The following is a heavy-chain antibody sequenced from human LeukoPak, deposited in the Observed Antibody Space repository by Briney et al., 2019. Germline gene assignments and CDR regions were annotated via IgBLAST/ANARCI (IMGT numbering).Heavy chain of an antibody. CDR3: ARRVFSGWGYYFDY. CDR2: ITSDSGGT. Sequence: ASVKVSCKASGYTFTGHYMHWVRQAPGQGLEWMGWITSDSGGTNYAQKFQGRVTMTSDTSITTVYMELSRLRSGDTAVYYCARRVFSGWGYYFDYWGQGTLVTVSS. CDR1: GYTFTGHY. V-gene: IGHV1-2*02. J-gene: IGHJ4*02. D-gene: IGHD6-19*01.